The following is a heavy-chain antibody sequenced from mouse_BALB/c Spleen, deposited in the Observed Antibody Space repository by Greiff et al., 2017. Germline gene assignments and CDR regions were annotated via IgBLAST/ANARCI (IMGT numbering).Heavy chain of an antibody. J-gene: IGHJ3*01. V-gene: IGHV5-4*02. CDR1: GFTFSDYY. CDR3: ARDHYYGSSTWFAY. D-gene: IGHD1-1*01. CDR2: ISDGGSYT. Sequence: EVMLVESGGGLVKPGGSLKLSCAASGFTFSDYYMYWVRQTPEKRLEWVATISDGGSYTYYPDSVKGRFTISRDNAKNNLYLQMSSLKSEDTAMYYCARDHYYGSSTWFAYWGQGTLVTVSA.